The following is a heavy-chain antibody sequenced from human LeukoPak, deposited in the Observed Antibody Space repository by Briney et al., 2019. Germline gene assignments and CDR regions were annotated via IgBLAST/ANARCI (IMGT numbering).Heavy chain of an antibody. J-gene: IGHJ6*02. D-gene: IGHD3-10*01. CDR1: GFTFSSYA. V-gene: IGHV3-23*01. CDR2: ISGSGGST. Sequence: GGSLRLSCAASGFTFSSYAMSWVRQAPGKGLEWVPAISGSGGSTYYADSVKGRFTISRDNSKNTLYLQMNSLRAEDTAVYYCACGETYYYYYGMDVWGQGTTVTVSS. CDR3: ACGETYYYYYGMDV.